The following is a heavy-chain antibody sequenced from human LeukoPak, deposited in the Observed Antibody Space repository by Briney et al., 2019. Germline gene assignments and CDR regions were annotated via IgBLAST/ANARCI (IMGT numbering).Heavy chain of an antibody. Sequence: PSETLSLTCTVSGGSISSYYWSWIRQPPGKGLEWIGYIYYSGSTNYNPSLKSRVTISVDTSKNQFSLKLSSVTAADTAVYYCARDVKWFGESGPSYYFDYWGQGTLVTVSS. J-gene: IGHJ4*02. CDR3: ARDVKWFGESGPSYYFDY. CDR1: GGSISSYY. CDR2: IYYSGST. D-gene: IGHD3-10*01. V-gene: IGHV4-59*01.